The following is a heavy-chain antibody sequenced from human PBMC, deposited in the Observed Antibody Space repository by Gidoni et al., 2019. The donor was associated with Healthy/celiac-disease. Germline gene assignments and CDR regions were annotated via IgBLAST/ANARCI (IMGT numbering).Heavy chain of an antibody. Sequence: EVQLVESGGGLVQPGRSLRLSCAASGFTFDAYAMHWVRQAPGKGLEWVSGISWNSGSIGYADSVKGRFTISRDNAKNSLYLQMNSLRAEDTALYYCAKDMYSSSSGFVDYWGQGTLVTVSS. D-gene: IGHD6-6*01. CDR2: ISWNSGSI. V-gene: IGHV3-9*01. J-gene: IGHJ4*02. CDR1: GFTFDAYA. CDR3: AKDMYSSSSGFVDY.